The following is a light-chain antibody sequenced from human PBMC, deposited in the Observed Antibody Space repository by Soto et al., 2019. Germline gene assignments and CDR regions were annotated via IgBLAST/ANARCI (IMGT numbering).Light chain of an antibody. CDR3: QQFGTSPST. V-gene: IGKV3-20*01. CDR1: QSVTSNS. J-gene: IGKJ3*01. CDR2: DAS. Sequence: EIVLTQSPGTLSLSPGERATLSCRASQSVTSNSLAWYQHKLGQAPRLLIYDASSRATGIPDRFSGSGSGTDFTLTISRLEPEDFAVYFCQQFGTSPSTFGPGTKVEIK.